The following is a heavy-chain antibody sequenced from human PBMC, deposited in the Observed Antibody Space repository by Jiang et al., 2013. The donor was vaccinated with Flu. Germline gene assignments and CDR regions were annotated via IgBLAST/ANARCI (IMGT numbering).Heavy chain of an antibody. CDR3: ARGRF. D-gene: IGHD5-24*01. Sequence: WIGEINHSGSTNYNPSLKSRVTISVDTSKNQFSLKLSSVTAADTAVYYCARGRFWGQGTLVTVSS. CDR2: INHSGST. J-gene: IGHJ4*02. V-gene: IGHV4-34*01.